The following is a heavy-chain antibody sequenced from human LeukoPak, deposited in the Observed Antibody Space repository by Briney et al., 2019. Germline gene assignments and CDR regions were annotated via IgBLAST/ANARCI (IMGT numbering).Heavy chain of an antibody. CDR2: IYKGGST. J-gene: IGHJ4*02. CDR3: ARRPYGSGSFDY. CDR1: GGXIGSGSYY. Sequence: SETLSLTCTVSGGXIGSGSYYWGWIRQPPGRGLEWIGNIYKGGSTNYNPSLKSRVTISVDTSKNQLSLKLTSVTAADTAVYYCARRPYGSGSFDYWGQGTLVTVSS. D-gene: IGHD3-10*01. V-gene: IGHV4-39*01.